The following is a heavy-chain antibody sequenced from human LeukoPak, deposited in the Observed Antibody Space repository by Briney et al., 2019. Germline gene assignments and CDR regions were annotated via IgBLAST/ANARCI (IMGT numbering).Heavy chain of an antibody. Sequence: SVKVSCKASGGTFSSYAISWVRQAPGQGLEWMGGIIPIFGTANYAQKFQGRVTITTDESTSTAYMELSSLRSEDTAVYYCARADYGDYGFFDIWGQGIMVTVSS. CDR1: GGTFSSYA. V-gene: IGHV1-69*05. D-gene: IGHD4-17*01. CDR2: IIPIFGTA. J-gene: IGHJ3*02. CDR3: ARADYGDYGFFDI.